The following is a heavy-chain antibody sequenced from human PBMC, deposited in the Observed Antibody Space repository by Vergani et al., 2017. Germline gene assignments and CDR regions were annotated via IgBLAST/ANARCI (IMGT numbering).Heavy chain of an antibody. J-gene: IGHJ4*02. CDR3: AAFQYYDYVWGSYPHGYFDY. Sequence: QMQLVQSGPEVKKPGTSVKVSCKASGFTFTSSAMQWVRQARGQRLEWIGWIVVGSGNTNYAQKFQESVTITRDMSTSTAYMELSSLRSEDTAVYYWAAFQYYDYVWGSYPHGYFDYWGQGTLVTVSS. V-gene: IGHV1-58*02. CDR1: GFTFTSSA. D-gene: IGHD3-16*02. CDR2: IVVGSGNT.